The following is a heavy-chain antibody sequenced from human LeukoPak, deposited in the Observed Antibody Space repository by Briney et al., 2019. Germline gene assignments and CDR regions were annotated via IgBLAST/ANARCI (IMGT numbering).Heavy chain of an antibody. V-gene: IGHV3-7*01. J-gene: IGHJ4*02. CDR2: IKQDGSEK. CDR1: GFTFSGYW. D-gene: IGHD3-22*01. Sequence: GGSLRLSCAASGFTFSGYWMSWVRRAPGKGLEWVANIKQDGSEKYYVDSVKGRFTISRDNANNSLYLQINSLRAEDTAVYYCARDGRDYYDVYWGQGTLVTVSS. CDR3: ARDGRDYYDVY.